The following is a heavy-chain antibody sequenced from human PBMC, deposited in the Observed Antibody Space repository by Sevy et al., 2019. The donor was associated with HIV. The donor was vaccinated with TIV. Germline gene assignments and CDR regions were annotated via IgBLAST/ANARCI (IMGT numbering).Heavy chain of an antibody. Sequence: GALRLSCAASGFTFSSCAMSWVRQPPGKGLQWVSSISGSGGSTNYADSVKGRFTISRDNSKNTLYLQMNSLRAEYTAVYYCARVLHFDAFDIWGQGTMVTVS. CDR2: ISGSGGST. D-gene: IGHD4-4*01. V-gene: IGHV3-23*01. CDR3: ARVLHFDAFDI. J-gene: IGHJ3*02. CDR1: GFTFSSCA.